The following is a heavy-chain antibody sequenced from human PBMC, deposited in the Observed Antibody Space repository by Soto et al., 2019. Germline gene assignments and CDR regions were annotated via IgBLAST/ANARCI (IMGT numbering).Heavy chain of an antibody. D-gene: IGHD2-15*01. J-gene: IGHJ4*02. CDR3: ARINGGSPDF. V-gene: IGHV4-4*07. Sequence: SESLSLTCTVSGGSMNAHFWSWIRQSAGKGLEWIGHIYISGTTMYNPSLKSRVTMSVDPPKNQLSLKLTSVTAADTAVYYCARINGGSPDFWGQGTLVTVSS. CDR2: IYISGTT. CDR1: GGSMNAHF.